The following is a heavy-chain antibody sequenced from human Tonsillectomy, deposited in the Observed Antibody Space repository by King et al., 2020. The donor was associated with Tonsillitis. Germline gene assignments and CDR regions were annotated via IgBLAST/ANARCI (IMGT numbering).Heavy chain of an antibody. CDR2: INLNSGGT. CDR1: GYTFTAYY. CDR3: AKQRGLTGDARYFDY. J-gene: IGHJ4*02. V-gene: IGHV1-2*02. Sequence: VQLVQSGSEVKKSGASVKVSCKASGYTFTAYYMHWVRQAPGQGLEWMGWINLNSGGTDYAQNFQGRVTMTRDTSISTAYMELSSLRSDDTAVYYCAKQRGLTGDARYFDYWGQGTLVTISS. D-gene: IGHD7-27*01.